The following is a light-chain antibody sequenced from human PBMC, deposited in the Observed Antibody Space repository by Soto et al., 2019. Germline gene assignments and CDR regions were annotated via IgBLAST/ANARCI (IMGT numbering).Light chain of an antibody. CDR3: QYYGSSPFT. V-gene: IGKV3-20*01. Sequence: ELVLTQSPGTLSLSPGERATLSCRASRSIASSYLAWYQQRPGQAPRLLVSGTSTRATGIPDRFSGSGSGTDVTLTISRLEPEDFAVYYCQYYGSSPFTFGPGTKVDI. J-gene: IGKJ3*01. CDR1: RSIASSY. CDR2: GTS.